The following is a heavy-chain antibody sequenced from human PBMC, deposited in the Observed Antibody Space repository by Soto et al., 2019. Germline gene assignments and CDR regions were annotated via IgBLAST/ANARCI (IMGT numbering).Heavy chain of an antibody. J-gene: IGHJ4*02. Sequence: QVQLVESGGGVVRPGKSLRLSCAASGFVFSTYAMHWVRQAPGKGLEWVAIMSYDGSLKNYADSVKGRFTISRDNSKNTLYLHMDSLSTDDTAMYYCARVPWGFCVVTNCYEGFDYWGQGTLVAVSS. V-gene: IGHV3-30-3*01. CDR1: GFVFSTYA. CDR2: MSYDGSLK. CDR3: ARVPWGFCVVTNCYEGFDY. D-gene: IGHD2-2*01.